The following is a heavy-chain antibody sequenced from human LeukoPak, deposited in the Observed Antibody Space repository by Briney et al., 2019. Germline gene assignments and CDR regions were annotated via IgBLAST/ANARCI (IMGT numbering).Heavy chain of an antibody. CDR3: ARGGPGTAVDLRADY. CDR2: ISGSGEIT. CDR1: GFTFSDYY. D-gene: IGHD3-10*01. V-gene: IGHV3-11*04. Sequence: GGSLRLSCAVSGFTFSDYYMSWIRQAPGKGLEWLSYISGSGEITYHAESVKGRFSISRDNAKNSLYLQMNSLRAEDTAVYYCARGGPGTAVDLRADYWGQGTLVTVSS. J-gene: IGHJ4*02.